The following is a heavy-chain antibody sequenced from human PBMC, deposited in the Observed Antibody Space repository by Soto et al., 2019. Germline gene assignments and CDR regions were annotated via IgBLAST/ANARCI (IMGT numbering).Heavy chain of an antibody. V-gene: IGHV5-51*01. CDR2: IYPGDSDT. J-gene: IGHJ5*02. CDR1: GYSFTSYW. D-gene: IGHD2-15*01. CDR3: ARVIGYCSGGSCEALAGFDT. Sequence: PXEPQQLSCKCSGYSFTSYWIGLVIQMHGKGLEWMGIIYPGDSDTRYSPSFQGQVTISADKSISTAYLQWSSLKASDTAMYYCARVIGYCSGGSCEALAGFDTWGQGTLVSV.